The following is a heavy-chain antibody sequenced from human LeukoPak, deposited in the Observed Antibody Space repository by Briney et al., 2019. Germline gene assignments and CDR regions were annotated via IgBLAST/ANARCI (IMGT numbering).Heavy chain of an antibody. CDR1: GFTFDDYA. V-gene: IGHV3-9*01. CDR2: ISWNSGSI. Sequence: GGSLRLSCAASGFTFDDYAMHWVRQAPGKGLEWVSGISWNSGSIGYADSVKGRFTISRDNAKNSLYLQMNSLRAEDTAVYYCARDRELKLYYYGSGSPDAFDIWGQGTMVTVSS. J-gene: IGHJ3*02. CDR3: ARDRELKLYYYGSGSPDAFDI. D-gene: IGHD3-10*01.